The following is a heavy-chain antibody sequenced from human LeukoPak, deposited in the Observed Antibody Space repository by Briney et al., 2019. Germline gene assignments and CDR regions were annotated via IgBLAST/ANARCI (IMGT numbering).Heavy chain of an antibody. CDR2: INAGTGNT. D-gene: IGHD3-10*01. CDR3: ARGQYYYASGSSFLKRGVSAFDI. CDR1: GYIFISYA. J-gene: IGHJ3*02. Sequence: ASVKVSCKASGYIFISYAMHWVRQAPAQRLESMGSINAGTGNTKYSQEFQGRVTITRDTSASTAYMELSSLRSEDMAVYYCARGQYYYASGSSFLKRGVSAFDIWGQGTMVTVSS. V-gene: IGHV1-3*03.